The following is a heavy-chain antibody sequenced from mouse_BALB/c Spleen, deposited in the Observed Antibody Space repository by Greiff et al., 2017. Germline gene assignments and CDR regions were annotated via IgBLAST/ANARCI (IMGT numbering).Heavy chain of an antibody. CDR3: ARQFITTVVARGYFDY. CDR2: ISSGGSYT. Sequence: EVKLVESGGDLVKPGGSLKLSCAASGFTFSSYGMSWVRQTPDKRLEWVATISSGGSYTYYPDSVKGRFTISRDNAKNTLYLQMSSLKSEDTAMYYCARQFITTVVARGYFDYWGQGTTLTVSS. CDR1: GFTFSSYG. V-gene: IGHV5-6*01. D-gene: IGHD1-1*01. J-gene: IGHJ2*01.